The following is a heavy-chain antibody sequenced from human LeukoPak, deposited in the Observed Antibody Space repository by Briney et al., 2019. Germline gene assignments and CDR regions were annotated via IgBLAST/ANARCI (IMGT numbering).Heavy chain of an antibody. V-gene: IGHV1-18*01. D-gene: IGHD1-26*01. CDR3: ARQVEWELLLEYYYYMDV. CDR2: ISAYNGNT. Sequence: ASVTVSFKSSVYTYPSYGISWVGQAPGQGLEGMGLISAYNGNTNYTQKVQGRVTMTTNTSKSTAYMELRRLKTDDTDVYYSARQVEWELLLEYYYYMDVWGKGTTVTVSS. J-gene: IGHJ6*03. CDR1: VYTYPSYG.